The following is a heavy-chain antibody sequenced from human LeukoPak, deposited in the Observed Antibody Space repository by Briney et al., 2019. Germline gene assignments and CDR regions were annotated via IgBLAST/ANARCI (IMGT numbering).Heavy chain of an antibody. V-gene: IGHV3-15*01. J-gene: IGHJ4*02. Sequence: GGSLRLSCAASGFTFSNAWMSWVRQAPGKGLEWVGRIKSKTDGGTTDYAAPVKGRFTISRDDSKNTLYLQMNSLKTEDTAVYYCTTNLGYCSSTSCYVNDYWGQGTLVTVSS. CDR2: IKSKTDGGTT. CDR3: TTNLGYCSSTSCYVNDY. D-gene: IGHD2-2*01. CDR1: GFTFSNAW.